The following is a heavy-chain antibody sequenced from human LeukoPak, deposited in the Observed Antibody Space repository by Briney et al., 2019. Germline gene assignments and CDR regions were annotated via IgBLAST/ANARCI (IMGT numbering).Heavy chain of an antibody. V-gene: IGHV4-59*08. Sequence: PSETLSLTCTVSGGSTSSHSTYYWSWIRQPPGKGLEWLAYIHDSGSTNYDPSLRGRISMSVDTSGNQFSLTLRSVTAADTAVYYCATQAGYYFDYWGQGKVVTVSS. CDR3: ATQAGYYFDY. CDR1: GGSTSSHSTYY. J-gene: IGHJ4*02. D-gene: IGHD6-19*01. CDR2: IHDSGST.